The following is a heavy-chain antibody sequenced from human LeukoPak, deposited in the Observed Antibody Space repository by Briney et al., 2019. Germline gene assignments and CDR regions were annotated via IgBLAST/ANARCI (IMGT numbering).Heavy chain of an antibody. V-gene: IGHV4-59*01. D-gene: IGHD1-26*01. CDR2: IYYSGST. Sequence: SETLSLTCAVSGGSISSYYWSWIRQPPGKGLEWIGYIYYSGSTNYNPSLKSRVTISVDTSKNQFSLKLSSVTAADTAVYYCARASRRLEWELPVYWGEGALVTVSS. CDR3: ARASRRLEWELPVY. CDR1: GGSISSYY. J-gene: IGHJ4*02.